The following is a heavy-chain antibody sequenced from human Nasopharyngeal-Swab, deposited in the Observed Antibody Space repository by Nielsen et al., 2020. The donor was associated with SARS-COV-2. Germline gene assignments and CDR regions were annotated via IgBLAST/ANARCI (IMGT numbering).Heavy chain of an antibody. V-gene: IGHV3-74*01. CDR3: ARDWALGGYDTGSGY. D-gene: IGHD5-12*01. CDR2: INSDGSST. J-gene: IGHJ4*02. CDR1: GFTFSSYW. Sequence: GESLKISCAASGFTFSSYWMHWVRQAPGKGLVWVSRINSDGSSTSYADSVKGRFTISRDNAKNTLYLQMNSLRAEDTAVYYCARDWALGGYDTGSGYWGQGTLVTVSS.